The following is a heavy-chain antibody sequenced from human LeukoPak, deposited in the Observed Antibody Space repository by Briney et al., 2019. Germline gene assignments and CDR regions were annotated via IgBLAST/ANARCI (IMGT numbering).Heavy chain of an antibody. CDR3: ARAFWGSGIDY. CDR2: IHYSGST. J-gene: IGHJ4*02. V-gene: IGHV4-59*01. CDR1: GGSTSSYY. D-gene: IGHD3-16*01. Sequence: SETLSLTCTVSGGSTSSYYWSWLRQPPGKGLEWIGYIHYSGSTDYNPSLKSRVTISVDMSKNQFSLKLTSVTAADTAVYYCARAFWGSGIDYWGQGTLVTVSS.